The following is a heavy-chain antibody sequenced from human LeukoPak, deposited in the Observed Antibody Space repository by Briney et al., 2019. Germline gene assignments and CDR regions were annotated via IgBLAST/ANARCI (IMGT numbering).Heavy chain of an antibody. Sequence: HGESLKISCKASGYTFTDHWIGWVRRMPGKGLEWMGIIYPGDSDTRYSPSFQGQVTISADKSISTAYLQWRNLQAPDTAMYYCARGDNSGWYFFDYWGQGTLVTVSS. J-gene: IGHJ4*02. CDR3: ARGDNSGWYFFDY. D-gene: IGHD6-19*01. CDR2: IYPGDSDT. CDR1: GYTFTDHW. V-gene: IGHV5-51*01.